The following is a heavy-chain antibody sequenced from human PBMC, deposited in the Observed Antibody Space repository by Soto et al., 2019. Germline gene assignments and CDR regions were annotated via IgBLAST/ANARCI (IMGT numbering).Heavy chain of an antibody. CDR3: ASATFREYGDYARFDY. D-gene: IGHD4-17*01. J-gene: IGHJ4*02. CDR2: IIPIFGTA. V-gene: IGHV1-69*12. CDR1: GGTFSSYA. Sequence: QVQLVQSGAEVKKPGSSVKVSCKASGGTFSSYAISWVRQAPGQGLEWMGGIIPIFGTANYAKKFQGRVTITADESTSTAYMELSSLRSEDTAVYYCASATFREYGDYARFDYWGQGTLVTVSS.